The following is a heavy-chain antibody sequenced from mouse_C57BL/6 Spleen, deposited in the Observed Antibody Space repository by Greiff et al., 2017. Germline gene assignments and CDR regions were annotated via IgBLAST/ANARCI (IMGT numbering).Heavy chain of an antibody. J-gene: IGHJ4*01. D-gene: IGHD1-1*01. V-gene: IGHV1-26*01. Sequence: EVQLQQSGPELVKPGASVKISCKASGYTFTDYYMNWVKQSHGKSLEWIGDINPNNGGTSYNQKFKGKATVTVDKSSSTAYMELRSLTSEDSAVYYCARANYGNRAYAMDYWGQGTSVTVSS. CDR1: GYTFTDYY. CDR2: INPNNGGT. CDR3: ARANYGNRAYAMDY.